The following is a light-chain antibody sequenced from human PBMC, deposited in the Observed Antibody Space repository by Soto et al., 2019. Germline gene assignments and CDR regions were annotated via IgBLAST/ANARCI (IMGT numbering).Light chain of an antibody. CDR2: YAS. Sequence: DIQMTQSPSFLSACVGDRVTITCQTSQDITTSLNWYQQKPGKAPKLLMYYASNLETGDPSRYSGSGSGTDFTFTISSLQAEDIATYYCQQYDNLPLSFGGGTKVEIK. J-gene: IGKJ4*01. V-gene: IGKV1-33*01. CDR3: QQYDNLPLS. CDR1: QDITTS.